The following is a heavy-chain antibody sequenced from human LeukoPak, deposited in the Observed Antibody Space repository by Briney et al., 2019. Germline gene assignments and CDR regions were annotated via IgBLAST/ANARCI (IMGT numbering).Heavy chain of an antibody. Sequence: PGGSLRLSCATSGFTLSSYWMHWVRQVPGKGLEWLSRINNDGVSTSYADSVKGRFTISRDNAKNTLYLRMNSLRAEDTAVYYCAKDSYYDSSGYWDYWGQGTLVTVSS. V-gene: IGHV3-74*01. J-gene: IGHJ4*02. D-gene: IGHD3-22*01. CDR3: AKDSYYDSSGYWDY. CDR2: INNDGVST. CDR1: GFTLSSYW.